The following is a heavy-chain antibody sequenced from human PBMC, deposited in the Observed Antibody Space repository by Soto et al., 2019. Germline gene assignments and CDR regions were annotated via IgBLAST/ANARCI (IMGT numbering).Heavy chain of an antibody. V-gene: IGHV5-51*01. CDR3: ARGGVVTAIRYFDY. J-gene: IGHJ4*02. CDR2: IYPSDSDT. D-gene: IGHD2-21*02. Sequence: GESLKISCKGSGYSFATHWIGWVRQMPGKGLEWMGIIYPSDSDTRYSPSFQGQVTISADKSISTAYLQWSSLKASDTAMYYCARGGVVTAIRYFDYWGQGTLVTVSS. CDR1: GYSFATHW.